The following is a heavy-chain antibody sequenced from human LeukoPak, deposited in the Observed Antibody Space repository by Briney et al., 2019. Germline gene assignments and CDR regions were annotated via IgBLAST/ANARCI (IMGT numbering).Heavy chain of an antibody. CDR2: IYDSGST. Sequence: SETLSLTCTVSGGSVNSVFYHWNWIRQPPGKGLEWIGYIYDSGSTDYNPSLKSRVTISLDTSKNQFSLKLSSETAADTAVYYCARGYAFDLWGQGTMVTVSS. J-gene: IGHJ3*01. V-gene: IGHV4-61*01. CDR1: GGSVNSVFYH. CDR3: ARGYAFDL.